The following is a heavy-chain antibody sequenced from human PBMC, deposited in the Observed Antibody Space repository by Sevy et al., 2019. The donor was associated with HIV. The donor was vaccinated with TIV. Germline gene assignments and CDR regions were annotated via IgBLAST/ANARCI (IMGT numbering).Heavy chain of an antibody. CDR2: IGGSADYT. Sequence: GGSLRLSCVTSGFTFSSYAMSWVRQTPGKGLEWVSAIGGSADYTYYADSVKGRFTISRDNSKNTLYLQMNGLRAEDTAVYYCAKEVSEHSSSDYWVQGTLVTVSS. J-gene: IGHJ4*02. CDR3: AKEVSEHSSSDY. D-gene: IGHD4-4*01. CDR1: GFTFSSYA. V-gene: IGHV3-23*01.